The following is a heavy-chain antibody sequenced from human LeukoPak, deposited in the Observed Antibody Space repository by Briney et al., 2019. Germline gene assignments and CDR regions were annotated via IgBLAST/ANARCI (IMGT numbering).Heavy chain of an antibody. J-gene: IGHJ4*02. V-gene: IGHV3-23*01. CDR2: LSYSGAST. Sequence: GGSLRLSCATSGFTFGSYAMNWVRQAPGKGLEWVSGLSYSGASTYYGDSVQGRFTISRDNAENTLYLQMNSLRAEDTAVYHCARSISSSSSFDYWGQGTLVTVSS. CDR1: GFTFGSYA. D-gene: IGHD6-6*01. CDR3: ARSISSSSSFDY.